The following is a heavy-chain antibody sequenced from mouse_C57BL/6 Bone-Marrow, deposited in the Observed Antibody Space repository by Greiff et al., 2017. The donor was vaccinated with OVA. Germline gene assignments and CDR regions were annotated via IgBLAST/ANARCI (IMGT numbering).Heavy chain of an antibody. CDR2: IYPGDGDT. D-gene: IGHD2-4*01. V-gene: IGHV1-82*01. CDR3: ARDYDYYFDY. Sequence: VQLQQSGPELVKPGASVKLSCTASGYAFSSSWMNWVKQRPGKGLEWIGRIYPGDGDTNYNGKFKGKATLTADKSSSTAYMQLSSLTSEDSAVXFCARDYDYYFDYWGQGTTLTVSS. CDR1: GYAFSSSW. J-gene: IGHJ2*01.